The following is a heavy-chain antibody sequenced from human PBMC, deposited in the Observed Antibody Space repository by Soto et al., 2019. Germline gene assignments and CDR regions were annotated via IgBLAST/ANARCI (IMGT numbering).Heavy chain of an antibody. V-gene: IGHV4-31*03. CDR3: ARDRCGGSCYSNYYYGMDV. D-gene: IGHD2-15*01. CDR2: IYYSGST. CDR1: GGSSSSGGYY. Sequence: TLSLTCTVSGGSSSSGGYYWSWIRQHPGKGLEWIGYIYYSGSTYYNPSLKSRVTISVDTSKNQFSLKLSSVTAADTAVYYCARDRCGGSCYSNYYYGMDVWGQGTTVTVSS. J-gene: IGHJ6*02.